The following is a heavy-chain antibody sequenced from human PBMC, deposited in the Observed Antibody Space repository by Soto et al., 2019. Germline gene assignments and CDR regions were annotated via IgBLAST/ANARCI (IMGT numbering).Heavy chain of an antibody. CDR2: IIPIFGTA. V-gene: IGHV1-69*06. CDR1: GGTFSSYA. Sequence: QVQLVQSGAEVKKPGSSVKVSCKASGGTFSSYAISWVRQAPGQGLEWMGGIIPIFGTANYAQKFQGRVTITADKSTSTAYMELSSLRSDDTAGYYCARVSVVGRRHYYYGMDVWGQGTTVTVSS. D-gene: IGHD2-15*01. J-gene: IGHJ6*02. CDR3: ARVSVVGRRHYYYGMDV.